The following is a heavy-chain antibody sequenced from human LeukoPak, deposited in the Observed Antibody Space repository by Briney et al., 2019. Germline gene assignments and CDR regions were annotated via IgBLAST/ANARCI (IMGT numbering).Heavy chain of an antibody. J-gene: IGHJ6*03. V-gene: IGHV4-34*01. CDR3: ARRRYDFWSGYYGTNYYYYYMDV. D-gene: IGHD3-3*01. CDR2: INHSGST. CDR1: GGFFSGYY. Sequence: SETLSLTCAVYGGFFSGYYWSWIRQPPGKGLEWIGEINHSGSTNYNPSLKSRVTISVDTSKNQFSLKLSSVTAADTAVYYCARRRYDFWSGYYGTNYYYYYMDVWGKGTTVTVSS.